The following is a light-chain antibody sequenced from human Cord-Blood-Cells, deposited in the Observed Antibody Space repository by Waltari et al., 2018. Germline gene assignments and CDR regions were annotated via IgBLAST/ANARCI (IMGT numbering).Light chain of an antibody. CDR2: AAS. V-gene: IGKV1-39*01. CDR3: QQSYSTPYT. J-gene: IGKJ2*01. Sequence: DIQMTQSPSSLSASVGDRVTITCRASQSISSYLNWYQQKPGKAPKLLIYAASSLQSGVPSRFSGSGSETDFTLTSSSLQPEDFATYYCQQSYSTPYTFGQGTKLEIK. CDR1: QSISSY.